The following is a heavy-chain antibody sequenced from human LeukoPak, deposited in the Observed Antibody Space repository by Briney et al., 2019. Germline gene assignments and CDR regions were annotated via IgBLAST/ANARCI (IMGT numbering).Heavy chain of an antibody. CDR3: ARVKRAVTSTGEAFDI. CDR2: INTNTGNP. Sequence: ASVKVSCKASGYTFTDYAMNWVRQAPGQGLEWMGWINTNTGNPTYAQGFTGRFVFSLDTSVSTAYLQISSLKAADTALYYCARVKRAVTSTGEAFDIWGLGTMVAVSS. J-gene: IGHJ3*02. CDR1: GYTFTDYA. D-gene: IGHD6-19*01. V-gene: IGHV7-4-1*02.